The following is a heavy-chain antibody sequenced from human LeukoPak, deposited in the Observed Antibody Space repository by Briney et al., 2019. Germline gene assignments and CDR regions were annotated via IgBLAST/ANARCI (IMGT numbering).Heavy chain of an antibody. CDR1: GFTFSSYA. CDR3: AKDLPPYCTNGVCYPFDY. V-gene: IGHV3-30-3*01. Sequence: GGSLRLSCAASGFTFSSYAMHWVRQAPGKGLEWVAVISYDGSNKYYADSVKGRFTISRDNSKNTLYLQMNSLRAEDTAVYYCAKDLPPYCTNGVCYPFDYWGQGTLVTVSS. D-gene: IGHD2-8*01. CDR2: ISYDGSNK. J-gene: IGHJ4*02.